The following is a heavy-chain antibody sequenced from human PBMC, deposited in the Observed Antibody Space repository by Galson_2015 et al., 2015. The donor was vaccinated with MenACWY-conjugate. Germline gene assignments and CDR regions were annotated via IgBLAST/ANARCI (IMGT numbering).Heavy chain of an antibody. V-gene: IGHV4-4*02. CDR1: GASISSSSNW. D-gene: IGHD1-26*01. Sequence: ENLSLTCDVSGASISSSSNWWSWVRQPPGKGLEWIAEIYHDGSTNYDASLKSRLTISADKSKNQFSLKLTSVTAADTAVYYCAGGVSGKFHFDYWGQGALVTVSS. CDR3: AGGVSGKFHFDY. J-gene: IGHJ4*02. CDR2: IYHDGST.